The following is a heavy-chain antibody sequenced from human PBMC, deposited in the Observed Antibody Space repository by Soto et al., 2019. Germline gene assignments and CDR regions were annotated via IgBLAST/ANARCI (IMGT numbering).Heavy chain of an antibody. V-gene: IGHV3-20*03. CDR3: AREGGGTYGLDY. D-gene: IGHD1-26*01. Sequence: GYADSVKGRFTISRDNAKNSLYLQMNSLRAEDTAFYYCAREGGGTYGLDYWGQGTLVTVSS. J-gene: IGHJ4*02.